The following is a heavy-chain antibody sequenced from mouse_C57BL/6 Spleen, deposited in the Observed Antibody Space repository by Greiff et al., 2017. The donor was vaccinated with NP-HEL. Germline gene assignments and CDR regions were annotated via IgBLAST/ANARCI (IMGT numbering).Heavy chain of an antibody. CDR1: GYAFSSSW. D-gene: IGHD1-1*01. J-gene: IGHJ1*03. CDR2: IYPGDGDT. Sequence: ESGPELVKPGASVKISCKASGYAFSSSWMNWVKQRPGKGLEWIGRIYPGDGDTNYNGKFKGKATLTADKSSSTAYMQLSSLTSEDSAVYFCARFPYYYGSSPRYFDVWGTGTTVTVSS. CDR3: ARFPYYYGSSPRYFDV. V-gene: IGHV1-82*01.